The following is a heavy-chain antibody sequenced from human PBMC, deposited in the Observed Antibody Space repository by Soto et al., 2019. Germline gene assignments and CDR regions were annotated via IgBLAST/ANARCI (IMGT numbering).Heavy chain of an antibody. CDR2: IYWDDDK. V-gene: IGHV2-5*02. J-gene: IGHJ4*02. Sequence: QITLMESGPTLVKPTQTLTLTCTFSGFSLSTSRVGVAWIRQPPGKALERLTLIYWDDDKRYSPSLKSRLTITKDTSKNQVVLTMTNMDPVDTATYYCAHLGGGYFAYWGQGTLVSVSS. CDR3: AHLGGGYFAY. CDR1: GFSLSTSRVG. D-gene: IGHD3-16*01.